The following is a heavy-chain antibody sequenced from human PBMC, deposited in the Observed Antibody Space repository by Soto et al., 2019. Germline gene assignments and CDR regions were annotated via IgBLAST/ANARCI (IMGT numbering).Heavy chain of an antibody. D-gene: IGHD1-26*01. Sequence: SLSVSCAASGFTFSNAWMNWVRQAPGKGLEWVGRIKSKTDGGTTDYAAPVKGRFTISRDDSKNTLYLQMNSLKTEDTAVYYCTTALLVGAPYYYYGMDIWGQGTTVTVSS. CDR3: TTALLVGAPYYYYGMDI. V-gene: IGHV3-15*07. CDR1: GFTFSNAW. J-gene: IGHJ6*02. CDR2: IKSKTDGGTT.